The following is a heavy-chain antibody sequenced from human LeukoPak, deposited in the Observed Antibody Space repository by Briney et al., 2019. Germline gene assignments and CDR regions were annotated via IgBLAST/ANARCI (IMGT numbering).Heavy chain of an antibody. CDR2: INPSGGST. J-gene: IGHJ4*02. D-gene: IGHD3-22*01. Sequence: ASVKVSCKASGYTFTGYYMHWVRQAPGQGLEWMGIINPSGGSTSYAQKFQGRVTMTRDTSTSTVYMELSSLRSEDTAVYYCARASPPEYGPWLLRGFDYWGQGTLVTASS. V-gene: IGHV1-46*01. CDR1: GYTFTGYY. CDR3: ARASPPEYGPWLLRGFDY.